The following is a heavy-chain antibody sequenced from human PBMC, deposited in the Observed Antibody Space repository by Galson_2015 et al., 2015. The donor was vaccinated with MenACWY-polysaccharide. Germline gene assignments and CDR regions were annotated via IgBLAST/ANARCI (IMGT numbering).Heavy chain of an antibody. CDR1: GSRFSNSG. Sequence: SLRLSCAASGSRFSNSGMHWVRQAPGKGLEWVAVIQYDGSNKVYADSVEGRFTISRDNSKNTVFLEMNTLGVEDTAVYYCAREGSRIVFHAFDFWGQGTMVTVSS. CDR3: AREGSRIVFHAFDF. J-gene: IGHJ3*01. D-gene: IGHD2-21*01. CDR2: IQYDGSNK. V-gene: IGHV3-33*01.